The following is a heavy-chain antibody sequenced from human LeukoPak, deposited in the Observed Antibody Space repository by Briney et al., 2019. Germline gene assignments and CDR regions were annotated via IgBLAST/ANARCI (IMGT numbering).Heavy chain of an antibody. Sequence: GGSLRPSCTASGFTFGDYLMSWFRQAPGKGLEWIGFISGGTTEYAASVKGRFTISRDDSTSIAYLQMNSLTTEDTAVYYCSRGSGWLSVYWGQGTLVTVSS. V-gene: IGHV3-49*03. D-gene: IGHD6-19*01. CDR2: ISGGTT. CDR1: GFTFGDYL. CDR3: SRGSGWLSVY. J-gene: IGHJ4*02.